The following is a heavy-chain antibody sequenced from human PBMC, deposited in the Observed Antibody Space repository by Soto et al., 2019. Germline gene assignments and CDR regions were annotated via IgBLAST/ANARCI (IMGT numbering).Heavy chain of an antibody. CDR1: VFTFSSYG. CDR3: ARDQYAGYYYYYYMDV. V-gene: IGHV3-7*01. D-gene: IGHD2-8*01. Sequence: PGGSLRLSCAASVFTFSSYGMHWVRQAPGKGLERVANIKQDGSEKYYVDSVKGRFTISRDNAKNSLYLQMNSLRAEDTAVYYCARDQYAGYYYYYYMDVWGKGTTVTVSS. CDR2: IKQDGSEK. J-gene: IGHJ6*03.